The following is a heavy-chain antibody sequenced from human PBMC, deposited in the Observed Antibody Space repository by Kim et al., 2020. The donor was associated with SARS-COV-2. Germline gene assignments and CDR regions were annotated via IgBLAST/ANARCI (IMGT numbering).Heavy chain of an antibody. Sequence: GGSLRLSCAASGFTFGTYAMNWVRLAPGKRLKWVSTISNTGDNTYYADSVKGRFSISRDNSRNTVSLQMNSLTTEDTAIYYCAKSRNHFWSAIDNWGQGTLVTVSS. CDR1: GFTFGTYA. J-gene: IGHJ4*02. CDR2: ISNTGDNT. CDR3: AKSRNHFWSAIDN. D-gene: IGHD3-3*02. V-gene: IGHV3-23*01.